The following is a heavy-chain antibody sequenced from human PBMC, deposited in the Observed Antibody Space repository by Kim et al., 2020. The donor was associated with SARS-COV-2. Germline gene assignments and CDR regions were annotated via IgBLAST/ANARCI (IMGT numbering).Heavy chain of an antibody. CDR2: IWYDGSDQ. Sequence: GGSLRLSCLTSGFRFSDYAMHWVRQTPGKGLEWVAVIWYDGSDQYYADSVKGRFTISRDNSETTLYLEMSSLSAVDTAVYYCGRASAPSGSSTLIDQWG. D-gene: IGHD3-10*01. V-gene: IGHV3-33*01. CDR3: GRASAPSGSSTLIDQ. J-gene: IGHJ1*01. CDR1: GFRFSDYA.